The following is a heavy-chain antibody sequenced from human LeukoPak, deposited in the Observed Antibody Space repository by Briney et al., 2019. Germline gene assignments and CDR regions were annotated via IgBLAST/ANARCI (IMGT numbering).Heavy chain of an antibody. Sequence: PSQTLSLTCTVSGGSISSGDYYWSWIRQPPGKGLEWIGYIYYSGSTYYNPSLKSRVTISVDTSKNQFSLKLSSVTAADTAVYYCASSFSGWYPILYFDYWGQGTLVTVSS. D-gene: IGHD6-19*01. V-gene: IGHV4-30-4*08. CDR1: GGSISSGDYY. CDR2: IYYSGST. J-gene: IGHJ4*02. CDR3: ASSFSGWYPILYFDY.